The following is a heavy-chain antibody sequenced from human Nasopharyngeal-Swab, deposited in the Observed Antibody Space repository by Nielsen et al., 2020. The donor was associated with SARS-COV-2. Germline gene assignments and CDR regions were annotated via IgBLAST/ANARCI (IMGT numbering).Heavy chain of an antibody. CDR1: GGSFSGYY. CDR3: ARGRPPYYDFWSGYYTSYGLDV. Sequence: SETLSLTCAVSGGSFSGYYWSWIRQPPGRGLEWIGEIIHSGSTNYNPSLKSRVTISVDTSKNQFFLKLSSVTAADTAVFYCARGRPPYYDFWSGYYTSYGLDVWGQGTTVTVSS. CDR2: IIHSGST. J-gene: IGHJ6*02. V-gene: IGHV4-34*01. D-gene: IGHD3-3*01.